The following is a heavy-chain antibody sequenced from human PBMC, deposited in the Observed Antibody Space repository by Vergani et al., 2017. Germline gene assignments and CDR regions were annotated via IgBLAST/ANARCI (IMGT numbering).Heavy chain of an antibody. Sequence: QLQLQESGPGLVKPSETLSLTCAVYGGSFSGYYWSWIRQPPGKGLEWIGEINHSGSTNYNPSLKSRVTISVDTSKNQFSLKLSSVTAADTAVYYCARGLRDILTGYPYDAFDIWGQGTMVTVSS. CDR1: GGSFSGYY. V-gene: IGHV4-34*01. CDR3: ARGLRDILTGYPYDAFDI. D-gene: IGHD3-9*01. J-gene: IGHJ3*02. CDR2: INHSGST.